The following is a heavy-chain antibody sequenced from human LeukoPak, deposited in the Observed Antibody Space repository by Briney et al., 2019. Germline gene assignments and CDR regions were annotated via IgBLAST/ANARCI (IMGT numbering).Heavy chain of an antibody. J-gene: IGHJ5*02. Sequence: SETLSLTCTVSGGSISSGGYYWSWIRQHPGKGLEWIGYIYYSGSTYYNPSLKSRVTISVDTSKNQFSLKLSSVTAADTAVYYCARATRSRNWFDPWGQGTLVTVSS. D-gene: IGHD4-17*01. CDR2: IYYSGST. CDR1: GGSISSGGYY. CDR3: ARATRSRNWFDP. V-gene: IGHV4-30-4*08.